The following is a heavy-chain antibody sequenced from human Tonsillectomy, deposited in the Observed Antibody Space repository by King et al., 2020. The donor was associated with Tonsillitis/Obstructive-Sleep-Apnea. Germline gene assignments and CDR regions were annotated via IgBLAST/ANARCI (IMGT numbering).Heavy chain of an antibody. D-gene: IGHD4-23*01. J-gene: IGHJ2*01. CDR3: TGGRDYVGTHWYFDL. V-gene: IGHV4-39*01. CDR2: IYYSGST. CDR1: GGSISSSSYY. Sequence: LQLQESGPGLLKPSETLSLTCTVSGGSISSSSYYWGWIRQPPGKGLEWIGRIYYSGSTYYNQSLKSRVSISVDTSKNQFSLKLSSVTAADTAVYYCTGGRDYVGTHWYFDLWGRGTLVTVSS.